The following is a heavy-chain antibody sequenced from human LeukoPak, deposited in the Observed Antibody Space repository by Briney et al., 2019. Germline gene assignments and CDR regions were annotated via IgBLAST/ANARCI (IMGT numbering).Heavy chain of an antibody. CDR3: ARSGRGGAFDI. J-gene: IGHJ3*02. D-gene: IGHD1-26*01. V-gene: IGHV3-11*04. CDR2: ISSSGSTI. CDR1: GFTFSDYY. Sequence: GGSLRLSCAASGFTFSDYYMSWIRQAPGKGLEWVSYISSSGSTIYYADSVKGRFTISGDNAKNTLYLQMNSLRADDTAVYYCARSGRGGAFDIWGQGTMVTVSS.